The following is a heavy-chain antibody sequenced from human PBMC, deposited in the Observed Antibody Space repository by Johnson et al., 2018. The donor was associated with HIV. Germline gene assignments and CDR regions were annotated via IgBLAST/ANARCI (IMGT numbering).Heavy chain of an antibody. CDR1: GFIFSSYG. Sequence: QVQLVESGGGVVQPGRSLRLSCAASGFIFSSYGIHWVRQAPGKGLEWVAVIGYDGSNKYYADSVKGRFTISRDNSKNTMYVHMSSLRAEDTAVYYCAKGQGADGGPDGFDIWGQGTMVTVSS. CDR3: AKGQGADGGPDGFDI. V-gene: IGHV3-30*18. D-gene: IGHD4-23*01. CDR2: IGYDGSNK. J-gene: IGHJ3*02.